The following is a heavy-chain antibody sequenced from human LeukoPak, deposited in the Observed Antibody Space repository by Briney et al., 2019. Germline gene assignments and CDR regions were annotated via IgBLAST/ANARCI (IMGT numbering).Heavy chain of an antibody. V-gene: IGHV1-46*01. D-gene: IGHD5-24*01. CDR3: ARESLEMATNAFGI. CDR1: GYTFTRYY. Sequence: ASVKVSCKASGYTFTRYYIHWVRQAPGQGLEWMGTINPPSGTTTYAQKFQGRVTLTRDTATSTVYMELSSLRSEDTAFYYCARESLEMATNAFGIWGQGTMVTVSS. CDR2: INPPSGTT. J-gene: IGHJ3*02.